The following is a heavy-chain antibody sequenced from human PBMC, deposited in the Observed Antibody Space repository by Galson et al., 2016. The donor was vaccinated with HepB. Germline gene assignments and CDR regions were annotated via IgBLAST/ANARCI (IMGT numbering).Heavy chain of an antibody. D-gene: IGHD1-7*01. CDR3: ARVRAGLELYFYC. J-gene: IGHJ4*01. CDR1: GFSLNASRLD. Sequence: PALVKPTQTLTLTCSFSGFSLNASRLDVAWIRQPPGKALEWLALIYWDVDKRYSPSLKSRLTITKDTSKNQVVLTMTDIDPVDTATYFCARVRAGLELYFYCWGHGTLVTVSS. CDR2: IYWDVDK. V-gene: IGHV2-5*02.